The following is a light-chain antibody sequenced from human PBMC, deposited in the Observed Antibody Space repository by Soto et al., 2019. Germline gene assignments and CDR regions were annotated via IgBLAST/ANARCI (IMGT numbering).Light chain of an antibody. Sequence: EIVMTQSPATLSVSPGERVTLSCRASQSVNTNLAWYQQKPGQAPRLLIYVTSIRATGIPARFSGSGSGREFTLTISSLQSEDFAFYHCQQYNNWPWTFGQGTKLKIK. CDR3: QQYNNWPWT. V-gene: IGKV3-15*01. CDR1: QSVNTN. CDR2: VTS. J-gene: IGKJ1*01.